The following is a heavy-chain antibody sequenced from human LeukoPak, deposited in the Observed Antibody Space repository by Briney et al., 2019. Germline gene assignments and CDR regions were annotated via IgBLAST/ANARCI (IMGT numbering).Heavy chain of an antibody. V-gene: IGHV1-24*01. CDR2: FDPEDGET. J-gene: IGHJ4*02. CDR3: ETYKSYIVDY. D-gene: IGHD1-26*01. Sequence: ASVKVSCKVSGYTLTELSMHWVRQAPGKGLEWMGGFDPEDGETIYAQKFQGRVTMTEDTSTDTAYMERSSRRSEDTAVYYCETYKSYIVDYWGQGTLVTVSS. CDR1: GYTLTELS.